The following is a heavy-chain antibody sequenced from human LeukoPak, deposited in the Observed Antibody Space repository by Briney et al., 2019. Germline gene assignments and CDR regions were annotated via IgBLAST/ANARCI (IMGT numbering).Heavy chain of an antibody. D-gene: IGHD6-13*01. CDR1: GYTITGYY. CDR3: ARAYSSSWYRWFDP. J-gene: IGHJ5*02. Sequence: ASVKVSCKASGYTITGYYIHWVRQAPGQGLEWMGWLNPNSGGTNYAQKFQGRVTMTRDTSISTAYMELSRLRSDDTAVYYCARAYSSSWYRWFDPWGQGTLVIVSS. CDR2: LNPNSGGT. V-gene: IGHV1-2*02.